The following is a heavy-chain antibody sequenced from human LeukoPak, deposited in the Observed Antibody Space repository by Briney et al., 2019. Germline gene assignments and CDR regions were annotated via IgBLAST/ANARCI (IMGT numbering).Heavy chain of an antibody. CDR2: ISSSSSYI. V-gene: IGHV3-21*01. J-gene: IGHJ4*02. CDR3: ASGVAAAGYYLDY. D-gene: IGHD6-13*01. CDR1: GFTFSSYS. Sequence: PGGSLRLSCAASGFTFSSYSMNWVRQAPGKGLEWVSSISSSSSYIYYADSVKGRFTISRDNAKNSLYLQMNSLRAEDTAVYYCASGVAAAGYYLDYWGQGTLVTVSS.